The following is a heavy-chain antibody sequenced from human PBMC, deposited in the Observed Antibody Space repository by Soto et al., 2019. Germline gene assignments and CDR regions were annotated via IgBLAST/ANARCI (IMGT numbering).Heavy chain of an antibody. CDR2: ISFDGSNQ. D-gene: IGHD2-2*01. CDR1: GFTFSSYG. V-gene: IGHV3-30*18. Sequence: QVQLVESGGGVVQPGRSLRLSCAASGFTFSSYGMHWLRQAPGKGLEWVTVISFDGSNQYYADSVRGRFTISRDNSRNTLYIQMNSLRAEVSDGYYCVKESMKQYQLLPFFEYWGQGTLVTVSS. CDR3: VKESMKQYQLLPFFEY. J-gene: IGHJ4*02.